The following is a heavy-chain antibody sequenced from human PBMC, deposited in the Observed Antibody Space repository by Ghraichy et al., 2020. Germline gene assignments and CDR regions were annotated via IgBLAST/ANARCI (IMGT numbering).Heavy chain of an antibody. Sequence: GGSLRLSCEGSGFSFSDYSMIWVRLTPRKAPEWVSYITGSSITIFYTDSVKGRFTISRDNAKNSLYLQMNSLRAEDMAVYYCARLPLPRRAAVGDWYFDLWGRGTLVTVSS. D-gene: IGHD6-13*01. V-gene: IGHV3-48*01. CDR2: ITGSSITI. CDR3: ARLPLPRRAAVGDWYFDL. CDR1: GFSFSDYS. J-gene: IGHJ2*01.